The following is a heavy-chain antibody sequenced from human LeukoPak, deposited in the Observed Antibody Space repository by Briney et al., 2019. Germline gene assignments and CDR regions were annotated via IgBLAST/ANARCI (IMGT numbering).Heavy chain of an antibody. J-gene: IGHJ4*02. Sequence: LSLTCTVSGGSISSNTYYWGWLRQAPGTGLEWVSYISTSGTALYYADSGRGRFTISRDNAKNSLYLQMNSLRVEDTAVYYCAKSPGGYSGPFGDWGRGTLVTVSS. CDR3: AKSPGGYSGPFGD. V-gene: IGHV3-11*04. CDR1: GGSISSNTYY. D-gene: IGHD5-12*01. CDR2: ISTSGTAL.